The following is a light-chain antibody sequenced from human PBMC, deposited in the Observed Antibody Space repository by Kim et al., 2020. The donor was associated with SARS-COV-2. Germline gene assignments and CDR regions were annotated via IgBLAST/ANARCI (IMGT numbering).Light chain of an antibody. CDR1: QSVSSN. CDR2: GAS. V-gene: IGKV3-15*01. J-gene: IGKJ1*01. Sequence: EIVMTQSPATLSVSPGERATLSCRASQSVSSNLAWYQQKPGQAPRLLIYGASTRATGIPARFSGSGSGTEFTLTISSLQSEDFAVYYWQKNNNETQCTFGQRTKVDIK. CDR3: QKNNNETQCT.